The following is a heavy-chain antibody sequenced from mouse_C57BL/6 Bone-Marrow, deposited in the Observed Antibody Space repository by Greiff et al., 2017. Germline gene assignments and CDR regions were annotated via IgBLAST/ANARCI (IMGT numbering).Heavy chain of an antibody. Sequence: EVQRVESGGGLVKPGGSLKLSCAASGFTFSSYAMSWVRQTPEKRLEWVATISDGGSYTYYPDNVKGRFTISRDNAKNNLYLQMSHLKSEDTAMYYCARDRGYFLYYYAMDYWGQGTSVTVSS. J-gene: IGHJ4*01. CDR3: ARDRGYFLYYYAMDY. V-gene: IGHV5-4*01. CDR1: GFTFSSYA. D-gene: IGHD2-3*01. CDR2: ISDGGSYT.